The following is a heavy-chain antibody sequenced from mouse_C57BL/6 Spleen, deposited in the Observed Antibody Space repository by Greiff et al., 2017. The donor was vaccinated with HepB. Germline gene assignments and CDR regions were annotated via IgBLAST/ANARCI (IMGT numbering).Heavy chain of an antibody. CDR1: GYTFTSYG. J-gene: IGHJ2*01. V-gene: IGHV1-81*01. CDR3: ARDGNPL. D-gene: IGHD2-1*01. Sequence: VKLQESGAELARPGASVKLSCKASGYTFTSYGISWVKQRTGQGLEWIGEIYPRSGNTYYNEKFKGKATLTADKSSSTAYMELRSLTSEDSAVYFCARDGNPLWGQGTTLTVSS. CDR2: IYPRSGNT.